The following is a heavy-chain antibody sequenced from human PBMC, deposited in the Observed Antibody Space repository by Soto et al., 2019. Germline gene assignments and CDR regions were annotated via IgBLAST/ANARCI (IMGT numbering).Heavy chain of an antibody. CDR2: VYYGGGT. J-gene: IGHJ4*02. V-gene: IGHV4-39*02. CDR3: GSPHCSGDRWYFTY. CDR1: RGSISSSSHY. Sequence: QLQLQESGPGLVKPSETLSLTCTVSRGSISSSSHYWGWVRQPPGKGLEWIGTVYYGGGTKYNPSLRSRFTIAVDTSKNHRSLKLTSVTAADTAMYSCGSPHCSGDRWYFTYWGQGALVTVSS. D-gene: IGHD2-15*01.